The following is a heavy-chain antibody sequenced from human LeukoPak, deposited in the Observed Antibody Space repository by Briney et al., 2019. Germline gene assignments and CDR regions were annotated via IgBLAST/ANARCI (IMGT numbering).Heavy chain of an antibody. J-gene: IGHJ6*03. CDR2: SKPNSGGT. CDR3: ARAPPKYDILTGYSHYYYYMDV. D-gene: IGHD3-9*01. V-gene: IGHV1-2*02. Sequence: ASVKVSCKASGYTFTGYYMHWVRQAPGQGLEWMGWSKPNSGGTNYAQKFQGRVTMTRDTSISTAYMELSRLRSDDTAVYYCARAPPKYDILTGYSHYYYYMDVWGKGTTVTVSS. CDR1: GYTFTGYY.